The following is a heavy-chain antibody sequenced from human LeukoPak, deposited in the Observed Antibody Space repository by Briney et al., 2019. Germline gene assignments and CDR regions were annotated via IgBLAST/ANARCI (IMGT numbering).Heavy chain of an antibody. D-gene: IGHD3-9*01. CDR3: AKEEEYYDMLTGYYSVWDGYGMDV. J-gene: IGHJ6*02. V-gene: IGHV3-43*02. CDR2: ISGDGGIT. Sequence: PGGSLRLSCAASAFTLDDYATHWVRQAPGKGLEWVSLISGDGGITYYAGSVKGRFTISRDTSKNSLYLQMNSLRTEDTALYYCAKEEEYYDMLTGYYSVWDGYGMDVWGQGTTVTVSS. CDR1: AFTLDDYA.